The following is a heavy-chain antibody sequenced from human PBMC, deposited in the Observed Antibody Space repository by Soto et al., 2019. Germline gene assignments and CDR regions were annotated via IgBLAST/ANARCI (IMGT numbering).Heavy chain of an antibody. CDR1: GYTFTNYG. J-gene: IGHJ6*02. V-gene: IGHV1-18*01. CDR2: ISGYNGNT. Sequence: QVQVVQSGDEVKKPGASVKVSCKASGYTFTNYGFSWVRQAPGQGLEWMGWISGYNGNTKYAEKFQGSVTXTXXXSXRTAHMELRSLRSDDTAVYYCAREGQAPYYYYGMDVWGQGTAVTVSS. CDR3: AREGQAPYYYYGMDV.